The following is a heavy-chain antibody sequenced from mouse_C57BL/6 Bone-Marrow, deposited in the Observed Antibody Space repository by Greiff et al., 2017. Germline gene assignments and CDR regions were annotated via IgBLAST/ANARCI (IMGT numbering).Heavy chain of an antibody. J-gene: IGHJ4*01. V-gene: IGHV7-3*01. Sequence: EVKLVESGGGLVQPGGSLSLSCAASGFTFTDYYMSWVRQPPGKALEWLGFIRNKANGYTTEYSASVKGRFTISRDNSQSILYLQMNALRAEDSATYYCARYTNKGITTVAFPYYAMDYWGQGTSVTVSS. CDR1: GFTFTDYY. D-gene: IGHD1-1*01. CDR3: ARYTNKGITTVAFPYYAMDY. CDR2: IRNKANGYTT.